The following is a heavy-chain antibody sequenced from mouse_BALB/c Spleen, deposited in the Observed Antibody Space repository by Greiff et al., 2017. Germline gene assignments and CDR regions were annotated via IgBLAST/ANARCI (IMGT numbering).Heavy chain of an antibody. V-gene: IGHV5-6-5*01. CDR1: GFTFSSYA. Sequence: EVMLVESGGGLVKPGGSLKLSCAASGFTFSSYAMSWVRQTPAKRLEWVASISSGGSTYYPDSVKGRFTISRDNARNILYLQMSSLRSEDTAMYYCARGGYYGSPYAMDYWGQGTSVTVSS. CDR3: ARGGYYGSPYAMDY. D-gene: IGHD1-1*01. CDR2: ISSGGST. J-gene: IGHJ4*01.